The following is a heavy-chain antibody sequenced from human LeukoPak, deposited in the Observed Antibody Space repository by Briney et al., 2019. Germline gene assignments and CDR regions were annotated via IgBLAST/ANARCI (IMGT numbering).Heavy chain of an antibody. Sequence: GGSLRLSCAASGFTFSSYGMHWVRQAPGKGLEWVAVIWYDGSNKYYADSVKGRFTISRDNSKNTLYLQMNSLRAEDTAIYYCAKKGYADSGTYLYYFDYWGQGTLVTVSS. CDR1: GFTFSSYG. CDR3: AKKGYADSGTYLYYFDY. D-gene: IGHD3-10*01. V-gene: IGHV3-33*06. J-gene: IGHJ4*02. CDR2: IWYDGSNK.